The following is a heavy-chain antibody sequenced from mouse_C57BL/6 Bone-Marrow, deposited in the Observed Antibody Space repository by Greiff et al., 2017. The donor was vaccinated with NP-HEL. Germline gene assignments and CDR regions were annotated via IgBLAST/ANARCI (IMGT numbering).Heavy chain of an antibody. D-gene: IGHD4-1*01. CDR3: TRVLTGTERDY. Sequence: EVMLVESGEGLVKPGGSLKLSCAASEFTFSSYAMSWVRQTPEKRLEWVAYISSGGDYIYYADTVKGRFTISRDNARNTLYLQMSSLKSEDTAMYYCTRVLTGTERDYWGQGTTLTVSS. CDR2: ISSGGDYI. CDR1: EFTFSSYA. J-gene: IGHJ2*01. V-gene: IGHV5-9-1*02.